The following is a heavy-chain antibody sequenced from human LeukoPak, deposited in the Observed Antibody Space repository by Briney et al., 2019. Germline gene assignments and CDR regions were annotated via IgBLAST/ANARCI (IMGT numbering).Heavy chain of an antibody. CDR1: GFNFSSFG. D-gene: IGHD2-8*02. V-gene: IGHV3-30*02. CDR3: ARDLTGKYYIAY. Sequence: GGSLRLSCAASGFNFSSFGTHWVRQAPGEGLEWVAYIGYTGTNTYYADSVKGRFTISRDNSKNTVHLQMNSLRAADTALYSCARDLTGKYYIAYWGQGTLVTVSS. J-gene: IGHJ4*02. CDR2: IGYTGTNT.